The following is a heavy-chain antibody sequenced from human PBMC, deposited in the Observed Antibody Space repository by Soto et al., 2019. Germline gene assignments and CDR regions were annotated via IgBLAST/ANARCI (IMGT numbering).Heavy chain of an antibody. D-gene: IGHD4-17*01. CDR3: TKARKYYYGAYGFDVEY. CDR2: ISWNSGSI. Sequence: EVQLVESGGGLVQPGRSLRLSCAASGFTFDDYAMHWVRQAPGKGLEWVSGISWNSGSIGYADSVKGRFTISRDNAKNALYLQMNSLRAEDTALYYCTKARKYYYGAYGFDVEYLGQGTLVTVSS. CDR1: GFTFDDYA. V-gene: IGHV3-9*01. J-gene: IGHJ4*02.